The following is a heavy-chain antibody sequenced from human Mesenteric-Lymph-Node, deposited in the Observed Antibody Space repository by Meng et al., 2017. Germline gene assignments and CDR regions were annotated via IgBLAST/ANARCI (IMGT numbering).Heavy chain of an antibody. V-gene: IGHV4-39*07. CDR1: GGSISSSSYY. D-gene: IGHD3-9*01. Sequence: SETLSLTCTVSGGSISSSSYYWGWIRQPPGKGLEWIGSIYHSGSTYYNPSLKSRVTISVDTSKNQFSLKLSSVTAADTAVYYCARDRQYYYDILTGYYWESYYYYGMDVWGQGTTVTVSS. J-gene: IGHJ6*02. CDR3: ARDRQYYYDILTGYYWESYYYYGMDV. CDR2: IYHSGST.